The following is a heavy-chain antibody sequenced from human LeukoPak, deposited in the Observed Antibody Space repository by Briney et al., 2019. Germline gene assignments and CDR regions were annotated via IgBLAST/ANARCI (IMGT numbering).Heavy chain of an antibody. CDR3: ARGLPDRRRYDYVWGSYRPGYAFDI. V-gene: IGHV3-11*01. CDR2: ISSSGSTI. D-gene: IGHD3-16*02. J-gene: IGHJ3*02. Sequence: GGSLRLSCAASGFTFSDYYMSWIRQAPGKGLEWVSYISSSGSTIYYADSVKGRFTISGDNAKNSLYLQMNSLRAEDTAVYYCARGLPDRRRYDYVWGSYRPGYAFDIWGQGTMVTVSS. CDR1: GFTFSDYY.